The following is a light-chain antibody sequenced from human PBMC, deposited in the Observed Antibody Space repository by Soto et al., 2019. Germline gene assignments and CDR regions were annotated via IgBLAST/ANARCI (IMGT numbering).Light chain of an antibody. V-gene: IGKV1-5*03. CDR2: KAS. Sequence: DIQMTQSPSTLSASVGDRVTITCRASQSISSWLAWYQQKPGKAPKLLIYKASSLESGVPSRFSGSGSGTEFTLTISSLQPDDFATYDCQQYNSLYTVGQGTNLEIK. CDR3: QQYNSLYT. CDR1: QSISSW. J-gene: IGKJ2*01.